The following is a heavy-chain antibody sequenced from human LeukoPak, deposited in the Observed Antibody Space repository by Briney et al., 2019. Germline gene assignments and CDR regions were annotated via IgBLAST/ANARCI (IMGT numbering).Heavy chain of an antibody. CDR3: ARGLLGFGESLFHYYYYYMDV. CDR2: MNPNSGNT. CDR1: GYTFTSYD. Sequence: ASVKVSCKASGYTFTSYDINWVRQATGQGLEWMGWMNPNSGNTGYAQKFQGRVTMTRNTSISAAYMELSSLRSEDTAVYYCARGLLGFGESLFHYYYYYMDVWGKGTTVTISS. J-gene: IGHJ6*03. D-gene: IGHD3-10*01. V-gene: IGHV1-8*01.